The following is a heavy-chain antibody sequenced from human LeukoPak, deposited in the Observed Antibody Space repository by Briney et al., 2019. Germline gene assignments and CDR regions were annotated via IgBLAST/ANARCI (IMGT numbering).Heavy chain of an antibody. CDR1: GGTFSSYA. CDR3: AKDLVRQWLVPEGAHDY. D-gene: IGHD6-19*01. Sequence: ASVKVSCKASGGTFSSYAISWVRQAPGQGLEWMGGIIPIFGTANYAQKFQGRVTITTDESTSTAYMELSSLRAEDTALYYCAKDLVRQWLVPEGAHDYWGQGTLVTVSS. V-gene: IGHV1-69*05. J-gene: IGHJ4*02. CDR2: IIPIFGTA.